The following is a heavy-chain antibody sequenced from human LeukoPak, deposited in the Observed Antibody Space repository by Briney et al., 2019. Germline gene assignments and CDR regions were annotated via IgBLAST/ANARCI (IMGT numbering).Heavy chain of an antibody. V-gene: IGHV4-34*01. CDR2: INHSGST. J-gene: IGHJ6*03. CDR3: ARVVAAAGTSLSYYMDV. D-gene: IGHD6-13*01. CDR1: GGSFSGYY. Sequence: PETLSLTCAVYGGSFSGYYWSWIRQPPGKGLEWIGEINHSGSTNYNPSLKSRVTISVDTSKNQFSLKLSSVTAADTAVYYCARVVAAAGTSLSYYMDVWGKGTTVTVSS.